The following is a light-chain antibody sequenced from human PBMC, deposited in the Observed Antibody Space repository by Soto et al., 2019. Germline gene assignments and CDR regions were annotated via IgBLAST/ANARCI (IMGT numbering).Light chain of an antibody. CDR3: QQYDRSPYT. V-gene: IGKV3-20*01. J-gene: IGKJ2*01. CDR2: HTS. CDR1: QSIRSRF. Sequence: ELVLTQSPGTLSLSPGERATLSCRASQSIRSRFFAWYQQKAGQTPKLLIHHTSDRATDLPDRFSGSGSGTDFTLTIDRLEPGDLAVYYCQQYDRSPYTFGQGTKVDIK.